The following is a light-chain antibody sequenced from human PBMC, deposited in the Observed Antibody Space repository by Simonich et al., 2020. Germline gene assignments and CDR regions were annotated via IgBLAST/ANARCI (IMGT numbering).Light chain of an antibody. CDR3: NSRDSSGNVV. CDR2: GKN. CDR1: SLKSYY. V-gene: IGLV3-19*01. Sequence: SSELTQDPAVSVALGQTVRITCQGNSLKSYYASWYQQQPGQAPVLVIYGKNNRPSGIPYRFSGSSSGNTASLTITGAQAEDEADYYCNSRDSSGNVVFGGGTKLTVL. J-gene: IGLJ2*01.